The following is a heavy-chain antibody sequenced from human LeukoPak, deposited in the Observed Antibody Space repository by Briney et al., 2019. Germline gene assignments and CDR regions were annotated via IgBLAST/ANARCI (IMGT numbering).Heavy chain of an antibody. D-gene: IGHD6-13*01. CDR1: GFPFSCYS. CDR3: ARSIPYGTTWYGRSDY. V-gene: IGHV3-7*03. CDR2: IKPDGTTK. J-gene: IGHJ4*02. Sequence: GGSLRLSCAASGFPFSCYSMTWVRPAPGKGLEWVANIKPDGTTKFYVDSVKGRFTISRDNALNSLYLQMNSLRAEDTAIYYCARSIPYGTTWYGRSDYWGQGTLVTVSS.